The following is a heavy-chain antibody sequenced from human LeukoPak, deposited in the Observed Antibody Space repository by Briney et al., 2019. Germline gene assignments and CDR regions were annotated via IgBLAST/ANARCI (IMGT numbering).Heavy chain of an antibody. J-gene: IGHJ4*02. CDR3: TTELGLSFGVRYFDH. D-gene: IGHD3-10*01. CDR1: GFTFSNAW. CDR2: IKSKIDGETT. Sequence: GGSLRLSCAASGFTFSNAWMSWVCQAPGKGLEWVGHIKSKIDGETTGYAAPVKGRFTISRDDSKNMLYLQMNSLKTEDTAVYYCTTELGLSFGVRYFDHWGQGTSATVSS. V-gene: IGHV3-15*01.